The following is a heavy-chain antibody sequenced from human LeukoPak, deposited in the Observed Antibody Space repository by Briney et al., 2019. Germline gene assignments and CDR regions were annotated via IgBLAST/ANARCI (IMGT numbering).Heavy chain of an antibody. J-gene: IGHJ4*02. Sequence: GGSLRLSCAASGFTVSSNYMSWVRQAPGKGLEWVSVIYSGGSTYYADSVKGRFTISRDNSKNTLYLQMNSLRAEDTAVYYCARQGDYDGGYFDYWGQGTLVTVSS. CDR1: GFTVSSNY. V-gene: IGHV3-53*01. D-gene: IGHD4-17*01. CDR3: ARQGDYDGGYFDY. CDR2: IYSGGST.